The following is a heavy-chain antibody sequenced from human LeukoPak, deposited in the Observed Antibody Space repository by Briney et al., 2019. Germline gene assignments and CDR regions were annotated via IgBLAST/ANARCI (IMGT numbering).Heavy chain of an antibody. D-gene: IGHD4-17*01. J-gene: IGHJ4*02. CDR2: ISGSGGDT. V-gene: IGHV3-23*01. CDR3: AKGGVYGDYYFDY. CDR1: GFTFNTYG. Sequence: GGSLRLSCAASGFTFNTYGMSWVRQAPGKGLEWVSVISGSGGDTYYADSVKGRFTISGDNSKNTVYLQMNSLRAEDTALYYCAKGGVYGDYYFDYWGQGTLVTVSS.